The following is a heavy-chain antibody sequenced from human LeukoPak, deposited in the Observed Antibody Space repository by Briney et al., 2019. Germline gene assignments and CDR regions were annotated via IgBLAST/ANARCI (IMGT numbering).Heavy chain of an antibody. V-gene: IGHV1-46*01. J-gene: IGHJ4*02. CDR3: AGVGQQLVLSLDY. D-gene: IGHD6-13*01. CDR2: INPSGDST. CDR1: GSTFTSYY. Sequence: GASVKVSCKASGSTFTSYYMHWVRQAPGQGLEWMGIINPSGDSTSYAQKFQGRVTMTRDTSTSTVCMELSSLRSEDTAVYYCAGVGQQLVLSLDYWGQGTLVTVSS.